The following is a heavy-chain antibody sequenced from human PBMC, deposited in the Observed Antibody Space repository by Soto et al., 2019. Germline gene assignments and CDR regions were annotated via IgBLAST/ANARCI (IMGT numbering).Heavy chain of an antibody. V-gene: IGHV4-59*01. CDR1: GGSISSYY. CDR3: ARFNIVVVPAAISGWFDP. D-gene: IGHD2-2*01. Sequence: SETLSLTCTVSGGSISSYYWSWIRQPPGKGLEWIGYIYYSGSTNYNPSLKSRVAISVDTSKNQFSLKLSSVTAADTAVYYCARFNIVVVPAAISGWFDPWGQGTLVTVSS. CDR2: IYYSGST. J-gene: IGHJ5*02.